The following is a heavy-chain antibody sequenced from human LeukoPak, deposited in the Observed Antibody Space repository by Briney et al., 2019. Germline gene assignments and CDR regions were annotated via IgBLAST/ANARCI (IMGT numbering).Heavy chain of an antibody. CDR1: GGYIDNSRWY. J-gene: IGHJ4*02. CDR3: ARPRYSTSHQFEY. Sequence: SETLSLTCTVSGGYIDNSRWYWGWIRQPPGRGLEWIGSMSYTGNNYYNPSLKSRVTMSVDASEKQFSLRLSSVTAADTALYYCARPRYSTSHQFEYWGRGTLVTVSS. CDR2: MSYTGNN. V-gene: IGHV4-39*01. D-gene: IGHD2-2*01.